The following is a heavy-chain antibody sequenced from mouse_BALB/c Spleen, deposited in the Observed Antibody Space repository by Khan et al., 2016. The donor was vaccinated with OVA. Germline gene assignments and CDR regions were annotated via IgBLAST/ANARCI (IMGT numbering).Heavy chain of an antibody. CDR3: SSGNYGWFAY. CDR2: ISSDGGYT. V-gene: IGHV5-9-1*01. J-gene: IGHJ3*01. CDR1: GFTFSTFV. Sequence: EVELVESGGGLVKPGGSLKLSCSASGFTFSTFVMSWVRQTPEKRLEWVATISSDGGYTYYSDSVKGRFTISRDNAKNTLYLQMNSLTTEDTAIYYWSSGNYGWFAYWGQGTLVTVSA. D-gene: IGHD2-1*01.